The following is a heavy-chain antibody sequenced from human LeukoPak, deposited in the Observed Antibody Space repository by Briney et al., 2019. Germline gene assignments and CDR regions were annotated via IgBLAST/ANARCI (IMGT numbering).Heavy chain of an antibody. CDR1: GFTFSDYY. Sequence: GGSLRLSCAASGFTFSDYYMSWIRQAPGKGLEWVSYISSSGSTIYYADSVRGRFTISRDNAKNSLYLQMNSLRAEDSAVYYCARNFGSGSFLDYWGQGILVTVSS. CDR2: ISSSGSTI. D-gene: IGHD3-10*01. J-gene: IGHJ4*02. V-gene: IGHV3-11*04. CDR3: ARNFGSGSFLDY.